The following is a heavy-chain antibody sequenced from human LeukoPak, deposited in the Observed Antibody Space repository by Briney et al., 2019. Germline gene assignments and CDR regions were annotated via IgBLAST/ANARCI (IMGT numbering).Heavy chain of an antibody. CDR1: GFTFRDYW. V-gene: IGHV3-7*01. CDR3: ARDEGGGWYQEDS. Sequence: GGSLRLSCVASGFTFRDYWMSWIRQAPGKGPEWVAHLNQDASRRYYVGSVQGRFTISRDNAKNSLYLQMNSLSIEDTAVYYYARDEGGGWYQEDSWGQGTLVTVSS. J-gene: IGHJ4*02. CDR2: LNQDASRR. D-gene: IGHD6-19*01.